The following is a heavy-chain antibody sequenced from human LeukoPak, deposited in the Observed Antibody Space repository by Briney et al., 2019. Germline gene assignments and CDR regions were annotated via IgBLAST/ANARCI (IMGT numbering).Heavy chain of an antibody. CDR1: GGSISSYN. J-gene: IGHJ3*02. D-gene: IGHD1-26*01. CDR2: IYYSGST. Sequence: SETLSLTCTVSGGSISSYNWSWIRQPPGKGLEWIGYIYYSGSTSYNPSLKSRVTISVDTSKKQFSPKLSSVTAADTAFYYCARYIVSYPHDAFDIWGQGTMVTVSS. CDR3: ARYIVSYPHDAFDI. V-gene: IGHV4-59*01.